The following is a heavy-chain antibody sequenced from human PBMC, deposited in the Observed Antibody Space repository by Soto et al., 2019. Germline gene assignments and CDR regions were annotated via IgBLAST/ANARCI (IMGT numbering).Heavy chain of an antibody. CDR2: MNPNSGNT. CDR1: GYTFTNYD. J-gene: IGHJ4*02. Sequence: QVQLVQSGAEVKKPGASVKVSCRASGYTFTNYDINWVRQATGQGLEWMGWMNPNSGNTGFAQQFXXRXTXXRNTAISTAYMELNSLRSEDTAVYYCARVWGSIDYWGQGTLVTVSS. D-gene: IGHD3-16*01. V-gene: IGHV1-8*01. CDR3: ARVWGSIDY.